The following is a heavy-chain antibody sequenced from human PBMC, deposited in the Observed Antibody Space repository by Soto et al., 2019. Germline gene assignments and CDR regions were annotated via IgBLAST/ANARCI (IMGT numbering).Heavy chain of an antibody. Sequence: QVQLQESGPGLVKPSQTLSLTCTVSGGSIRSGDYYWSWIRQPPGKGLEWSGYIYYSGSTYYNPSLKSRVTIPVDTSKTQSSLKLSSVTAADTAVYYCARGSYYYDRSGYYHYGGQGTLVTVSP. CDR1: GGSIRSGDYY. CDR3: ARGSYYYDRSGYYHY. V-gene: IGHV4-30-4*01. J-gene: IGHJ4*02. D-gene: IGHD3-22*01. CDR2: IYYSGST.